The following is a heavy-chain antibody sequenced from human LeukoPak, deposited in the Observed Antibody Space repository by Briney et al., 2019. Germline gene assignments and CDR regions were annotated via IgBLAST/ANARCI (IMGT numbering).Heavy chain of an antibody. CDR3: AGERGGYGFY. D-gene: IGHD5-12*01. CDR2: ISSSGSTL. J-gene: IGHJ4*02. V-gene: IGHV3-48*03. Sequence: GGSLRLSCAASGFTFSSYELNWVRQSPGKGLEWISYISSSGSTLYYADSVKGRFTISRDDAKNSLYLQMNSLRGDDTAMYYCAGERGGYGFYWGQGTLVTVTS. CDR1: GFTFSSYE.